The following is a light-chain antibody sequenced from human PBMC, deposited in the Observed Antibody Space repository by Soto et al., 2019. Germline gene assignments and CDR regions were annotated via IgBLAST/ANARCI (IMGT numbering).Light chain of an antibody. Sequence: DVAMTQSPLSLPVTLGQPASISCRSSQSLVYSDGNAYLSWFQQRPGKSPRRLIYRTSNRDSGVPDRFSGSGSGTDFTLKINRVEAEDVGVYYCMQGTHWPPTFGRGTKVEIK. V-gene: IGKV2-30*01. J-gene: IGKJ1*01. CDR3: MQGTHWPPT. CDR2: RTS. CDR1: QSLVYSDGNAY.